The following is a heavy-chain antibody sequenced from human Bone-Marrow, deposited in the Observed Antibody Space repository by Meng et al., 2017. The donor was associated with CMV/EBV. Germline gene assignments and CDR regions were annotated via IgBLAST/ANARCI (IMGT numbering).Heavy chain of an antibody. D-gene: IGHD6-13*01. Sequence: GGSLRLSCAASGFTFSSYWMSWVRQAPGKGLEWVANIKQDGSEKYYVDSVKGRFTISRDNAKNSLYLQMNSLRAEDTAVYYCARDRLAAADYGMDVWGQGTTVTVSS. CDR1: GFTFSSYW. J-gene: IGHJ6*02. V-gene: IGHV3-7*01. CDR3: ARDRLAAADYGMDV. CDR2: IKQDGSEK.